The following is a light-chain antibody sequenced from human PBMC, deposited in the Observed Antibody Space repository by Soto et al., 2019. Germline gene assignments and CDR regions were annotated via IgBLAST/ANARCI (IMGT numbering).Light chain of an antibody. J-gene: IGKJ1*01. CDR2: SAS. Sequence: DIMMAQSPDSLAVSLGERATINCKSSQSVLYSSNRKSSLAWYQQKPGQAPKLLIHSASTRESGVPARFRGSGSGTDFKLAISSPQAKDGAVYYYQQYYSSHPTFGQGTKVYIK. CDR1: QSVLYSSNRKSS. CDR3: QQYYSSHPT. V-gene: IGKV4-1*01.